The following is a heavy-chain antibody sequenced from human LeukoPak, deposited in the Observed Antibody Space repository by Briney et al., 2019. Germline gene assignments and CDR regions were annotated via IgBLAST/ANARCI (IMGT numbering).Heavy chain of an antibody. CDR3: ARGSGYSSGWYYFQH. CDR1: GGSVSGYY. Sequence: PSETLSLTCSVFGGSVSGYYWSWIRQPAGKGLEWIGRIHTSGSTNYNPSLKSRVTMSVDTSKNQFSLKLSSVTAADTAVYYCARGSGYSSGWYYFQHWGQGTLVTVSS. V-gene: IGHV4-4*07. CDR2: IHTSGST. D-gene: IGHD6-19*01. J-gene: IGHJ1*01.